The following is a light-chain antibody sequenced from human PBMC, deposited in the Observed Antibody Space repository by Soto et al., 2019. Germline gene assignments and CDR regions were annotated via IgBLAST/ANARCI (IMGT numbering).Light chain of an antibody. J-gene: IGKJ2*01. CDR2: GAS. CDR1: QSVSSSY. V-gene: IGKV3-20*01. CDR3: QQYGSSPMYT. Sequence: EIVLTQSPGTLSLSPGERATLSCRASQSVSSSYLAWYQQKPGQAPRLLIYGASSRATGIPDRFSGSGSGTDLTLTISRLETEDFAVYYWQQYGSSPMYTFGQGTKLEI.